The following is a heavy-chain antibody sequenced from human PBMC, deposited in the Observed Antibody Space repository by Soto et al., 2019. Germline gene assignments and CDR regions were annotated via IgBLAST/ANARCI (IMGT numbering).Heavy chain of an antibody. J-gene: IGHJ4*02. V-gene: IGHV4-31*03. D-gene: IGHD3-22*01. Sequence: SETLSVTCPVSGGSSSSGGYYWSWIRQHPGKGLEWIGYIYYSGSTYYNPSLKSRVTISVDTSKNQFSLKLSSVTAADTAVYYCARGVGPYDSSGYYSYYFDYWGQGTLVTVSS. CDR2: IYYSGST. CDR3: ARGVGPYDSSGYYSYYFDY. CDR1: GGSSSSGGYY.